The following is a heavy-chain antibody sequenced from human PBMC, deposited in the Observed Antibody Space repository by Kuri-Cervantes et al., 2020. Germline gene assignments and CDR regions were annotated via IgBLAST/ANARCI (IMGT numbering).Heavy chain of an antibody. CDR2: IKQDGSEK. J-gene: IGHJ4*02. CDR1: GFTFSSYW. V-gene: IGHV3-7*01. D-gene: IGHD6-13*01. Sequence: GESLKISCAASGFTFSSYWMSWVRQAPGKGLEWVANIKQDGSEKYYADSVKGRFTISRDNSKNTLYLQMNSLRAEDTAVYYCARKPGYSSSWYYVQRNWGQGTLVTVSS. CDR3: ARKPGYSSSWYYVQRN.